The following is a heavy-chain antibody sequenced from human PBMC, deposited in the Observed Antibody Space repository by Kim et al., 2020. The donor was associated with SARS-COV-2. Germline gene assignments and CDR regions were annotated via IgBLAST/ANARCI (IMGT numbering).Heavy chain of an antibody. Sequence: GGSLRLSCAASGFTFSSYAMSWVRQAPGKGLEWVSAISGSGGSTYYADSVKGRFTISRDNSKNTLYLQMNSLRAEDTAVYYCATHDGLTTVTTMDVWGKGTTVTVSS. CDR3: ATHDGLTTVTTMDV. V-gene: IGHV3-23*01. J-gene: IGHJ6*03. CDR2: ISGSGGST. CDR1: GFTFSSYA. D-gene: IGHD4-17*01.